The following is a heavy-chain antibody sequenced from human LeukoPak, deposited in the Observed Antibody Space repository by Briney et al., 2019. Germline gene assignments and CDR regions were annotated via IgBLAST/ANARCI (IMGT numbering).Heavy chain of an antibody. D-gene: IGHD3-10*01. J-gene: IGHJ4*02. CDR3: ARIKRGVLAFDS. Sequence: GRSLRLSCAASGFTFSSYSMHWVRQAPGKGLEWVAVISYDGSDKYYADSVEGRFTISRDNAGDSLYLQMNSLRVDDTAIYYCARIKRGVLAFDSWGQGTLVSVSS. CDR2: ISYDGSDK. CDR1: GFTFSSYS. V-gene: IGHV3-30*03.